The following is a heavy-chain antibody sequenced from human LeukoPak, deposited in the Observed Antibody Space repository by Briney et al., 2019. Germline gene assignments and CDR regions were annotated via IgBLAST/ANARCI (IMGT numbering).Heavy chain of an antibody. CDR3: ARARYCSSTSCSPGNWFDP. V-gene: IGHV3-30*02. CDR1: GFTFSSYG. J-gene: IGHJ5*02. CDR2: IRYDGSNK. D-gene: IGHD2-2*01. Sequence: PGGSLRLSCAASGFTFSSYGMHWVRQAPGKGLEWVAFIRYDGSNKYYADSVKGRFTISRDNSKNTLYLQMNSLRAEDTAVYYCARARYCSSTSCSPGNWFDPWGQGTLVTVSS.